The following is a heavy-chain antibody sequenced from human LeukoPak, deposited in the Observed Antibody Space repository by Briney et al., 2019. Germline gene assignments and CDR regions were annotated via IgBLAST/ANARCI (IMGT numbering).Heavy chain of an antibody. CDR3: ARDLGYCSGGSCYNWFDP. D-gene: IGHD2-15*01. CDR1: GYTFTSYD. Sequence: ASVKVSCEASGYTFTSYDINWVRQATGQGLEWMGWMNPNSGNTGYAQKFQGRVTMTRNTSISTAYMELSSLRSEDTAVYYCARDLGYCSGGSCYNWFDPWGQGTLVTVSS. J-gene: IGHJ5*02. CDR2: MNPNSGNT. V-gene: IGHV1-8*01.